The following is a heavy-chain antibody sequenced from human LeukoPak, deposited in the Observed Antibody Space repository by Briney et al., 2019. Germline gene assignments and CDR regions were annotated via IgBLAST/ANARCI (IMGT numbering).Heavy chain of an antibody. CDR1: GFTFSSYG. J-gene: IGHJ4*02. V-gene: IGHV3-30*02. D-gene: IGHD6-13*01. CDR3: ARGSSSWYRYFDY. Sequence: GGSLRLSCAASGFTFSSYGMHWVRQAPGKGLEWVAFIRDDGSNKYHADSVKGRITISRDNSKNTLYPQMNSLRAEDTAVYYCARGSSSWYRYFDYWGQGTLVTVSS. CDR2: IRDDGSNK.